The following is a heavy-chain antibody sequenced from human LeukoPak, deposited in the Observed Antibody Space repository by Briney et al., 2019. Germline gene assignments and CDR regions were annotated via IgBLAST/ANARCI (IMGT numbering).Heavy chain of an antibody. Sequence: GGSLRLSCAASGFTFSSYAMSWVRQAPGKGLEWVSAISGSGGSTYYADSVKGRFTISRDNSKNTLYLQMNSLRAEDTAVYYCAKDLSSLAIFGVVIIPFDYWGQGTLVTVSS. CDR2: ISGSGGST. D-gene: IGHD3-3*01. J-gene: IGHJ4*02. V-gene: IGHV3-23*01. CDR1: GFTFSSYA. CDR3: AKDLSSLAIFGVVIIPFDY.